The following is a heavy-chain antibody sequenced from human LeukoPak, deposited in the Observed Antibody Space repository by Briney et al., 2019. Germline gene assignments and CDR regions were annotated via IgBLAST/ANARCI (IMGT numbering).Heavy chain of an antibody. CDR3: LRGGTFDY. Sequence: ASVKVSCKTSGYTFIDYYIHWVRQAPGQTLEWMGRINPDTGATNYRQKFQGRITMTRDTSISTVYMELTGLRSDDTALYYCLRGGTFDYWGQGILVTVSS. CDR1: GYTFIDYY. J-gene: IGHJ4*02. CDR2: INPDTGAT. V-gene: IGHV1-2*02. D-gene: IGHD1/OR15-1a*01.